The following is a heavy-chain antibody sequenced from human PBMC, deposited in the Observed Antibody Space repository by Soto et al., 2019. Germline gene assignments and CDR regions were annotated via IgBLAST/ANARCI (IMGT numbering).Heavy chain of an antibody. CDR3: ARDRRGSSRSGFDY. D-gene: IGHD3-10*01. V-gene: IGHV1-18*04. Sequence: QVQLVQSGAEVKKPGASVKVSCKASGYTFTSYDITWVRQAPGQGLEWTGWIRAYNDNTNYAQKFQGRVTMTADTSTSTVYMELRSLRSDDTAVYYCARDRRGSSRSGFDYWGQGTLVTVSS. CDR1: GYTFTSYD. CDR2: IRAYNDNT. J-gene: IGHJ4*02.